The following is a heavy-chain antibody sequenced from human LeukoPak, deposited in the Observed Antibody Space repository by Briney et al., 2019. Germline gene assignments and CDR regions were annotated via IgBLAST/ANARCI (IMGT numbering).Heavy chain of an antibody. J-gene: IGHJ4*02. V-gene: IGHV1-18*01. CDR2: ISAYNGNT. CDR1: GYTFTSYG. D-gene: IGHD2-2*01. Sequence: ASVKVSCKASGYTFTSYGISWVRQAPGQGLEWMGWISAYNGNTNYAQKLQGRVTMTTDTSTSTAYMEPRSLRSDDTAVYYCAKSRGDCSSTSCSFDYWGQGTLVTVSS. CDR3: AKSRGDCSSTSCSFDY.